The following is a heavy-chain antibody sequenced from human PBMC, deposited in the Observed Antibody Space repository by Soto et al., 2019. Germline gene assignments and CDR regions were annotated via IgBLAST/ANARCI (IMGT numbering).Heavy chain of an antibody. D-gene: IGHD1-26*01. V-gene: IGHV3-23*01. Sequence: EVQLLESGGGLVQPGGSLRLSCAASGFTFSSYAMSWVRQAPGKGLEWVSAISGSGGSTYYADSVKGRFTISRDNSKNTLYLQMNSLRAEDTAVYYCAKAWWELLPGTPQTDYWGQGTLVTVSS. CDR2: ISGSGGST. CDR1: GFTFSSYA. CDR3: AKAWWELLPGTPQTDY. J-gene: IGHJ4*02.